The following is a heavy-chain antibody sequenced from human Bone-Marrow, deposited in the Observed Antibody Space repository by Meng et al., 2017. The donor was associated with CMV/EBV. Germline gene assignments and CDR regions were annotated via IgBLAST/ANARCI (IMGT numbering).Heavy chain of an antibody. D-gene: IGHD4-23*01. CDR1: GGSISSYY. V-gene: IGHV4-59*01. CDR2: IYYSGST. J-gene: IGHJ5*02. Sequence: SETLSLTCTVSGGSISSYYWSWIRQPPGKGLEWIGYIYYSGSTNYNPPLKSRVTISVDTSKNQFSLKLSSVTAADTAVYYCARENSENWFDPWGQGTLVTVSS. CDR3: ARENSENWFDP.